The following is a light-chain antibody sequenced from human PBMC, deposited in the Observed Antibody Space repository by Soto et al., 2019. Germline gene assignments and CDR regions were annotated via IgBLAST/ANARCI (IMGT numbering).Light chain of an antibody. CDR2: AAS. Sequence: DIQMTQSPSSLSASVGDRVTITCRASQSISSYLNWYQQKPGKAPKLLIYAASSLQSGVPSRFSGSGSGTDFTLTISSLQPEDFATYYCQQSYSTPFTFGQGTXVDIK. J-gene: IGKJ1*01. CDR1: QSISSY. V-gene: IGKV1-39*01. CDR3: QQSYSTPFT.